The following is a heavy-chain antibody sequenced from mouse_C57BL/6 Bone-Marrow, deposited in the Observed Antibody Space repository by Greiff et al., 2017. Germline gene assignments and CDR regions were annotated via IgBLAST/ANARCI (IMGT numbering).Heavy chain of an antibody. D-gene: IGHD2-4*01. CDR1: GYSFTDYN. CDR2: INPNYGTT. CDR3: AMGYDYDYAMDY. J-gene: IGHJ4*01. V-gene: IGHV1-39*01. Sequence: VQLQQSGPELVKPGASVKISCKASGYSFTDYNMNWVKQSNGKSLEWIGVINPNYGTTSYNQKFKGKATLTVDQSSSTAYMQLNSLTSEDSPVYSCAMGYDYDYAMDYWGQGTSVTVSS.